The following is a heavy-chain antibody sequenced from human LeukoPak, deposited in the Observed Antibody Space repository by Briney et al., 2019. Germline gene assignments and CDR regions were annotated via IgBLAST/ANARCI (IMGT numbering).Heavy chain of an antibody. D-gene: IGHD5-18*01. CDR1: GFTVSSNY. CDR3: ARDPVGYGYGMDWFDP. J-gene: IGHJ5*02. CDR2: IYSGGST. V-gene: IGHV3-66*01. Sequence: GSLRLSCAASGFTVSSNYMSWVRQAPGKGLEWVSVIYSGGSTYYADSVKGRFTISRDNSKNTLYLQMNSLRAEDTAVYYCARDPVGYGYGMDWFDPWGQGTLVTVSS.